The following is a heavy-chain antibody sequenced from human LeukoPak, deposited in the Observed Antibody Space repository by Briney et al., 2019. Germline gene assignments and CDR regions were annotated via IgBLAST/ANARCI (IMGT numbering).Heavy chain of an antibody. J-gene: IGHJ5*02. D-gene: IGHD2-21*01. CDR3: ARARIGNWFDP. V-gene: IGHV4-30-2*01. Sequence: SQTLSLTCTVSGGSISSGGYYWSWLRQPPGQGLEWIGEINHSGSTNYNPSLKSRVTISVDTSKNQFSLKLSSVTAADTAVYYCARARIGNWFDPWGQGTLVTVSS. CDR1: GGSISSGGYY. CDR2: INHSGST.